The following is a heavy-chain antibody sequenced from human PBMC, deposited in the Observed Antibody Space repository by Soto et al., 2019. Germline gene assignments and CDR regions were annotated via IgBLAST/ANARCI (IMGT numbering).Heavy chain of an antibody. CDR2: INAGNGNT. CDR1: GYTFTSYA. D-gene: IGHD6-13*01. J-gene: IGHJ6*03. Sequence: ASVKVSCKASGYTFTSYAMHWVRQAPGQRLEWMGWINAGNGNTKYSQKFQGRVTITRDTSASTAYMELSGLRSEDTAVYYCARWGIAAAGTAYYYYMDVWGKGTTVTVSS. V-gene: IGHV1-3*01. CDR3: ARWGIAAAGTAYYYYMDV.